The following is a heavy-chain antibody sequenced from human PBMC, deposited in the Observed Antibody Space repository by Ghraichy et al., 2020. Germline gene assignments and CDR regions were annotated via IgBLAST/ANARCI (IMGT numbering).Heavy chain of an antibody. CDR2: ISYDGSNK. Sequence: GGSLRLSCAASGFTFSSYGMHWVRQAPGKGLEWVAVISYDGSNKYYADSVKGRFTISRDNSKNTLYLQMNSLRAEDTAVYYCAKSGRYGSGSYFSPYYYYGMDVWGQGTTVTVSS. V-gene: IGHV3-30*18. D-gene: IGHD3-10*01. J-gene: IGHJ6*02. CDR1: GFTFSSYG. CDR3: AKSGRYGSGSYFSPYYYYGMDV.